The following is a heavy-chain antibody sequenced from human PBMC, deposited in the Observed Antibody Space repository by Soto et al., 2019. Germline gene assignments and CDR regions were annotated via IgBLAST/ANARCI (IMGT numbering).Heavy chain of an antibody. CDR3: ARDLGMIVRKTHEQYYYGMDV. CDR2: IIPILGIA. Sequence: SVKVSCKASGGTFSSYTISWVRQAPGQGLEWMGRIIPILGIANYAQKFQGRVTITADKSTSTAYMELSSLRSEDTAVYYCARDLGMIVRKTHEQYYYGMDVWGKGTTVPVSS. CDR1: GGTFSSYT. D-gene: IGHD3-22*01. V-gene: IGHV1-69*04. J-gene: IGHJ6*04.